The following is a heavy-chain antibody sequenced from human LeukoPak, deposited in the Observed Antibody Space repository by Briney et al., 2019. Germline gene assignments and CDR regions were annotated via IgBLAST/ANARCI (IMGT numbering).Heavy chain of an antibody. CDR1: GGSFSGYY. V-gene: IGHV4-34*01. J-gene: IGHJ4*02. D-gene: IGHD3-10*01. CDR3: ARPTFITMVRGVIGY. CDR2: INHSGST. Sequence: SETLSLTCAVYGGSFSGYYWSWIRQPPGKGLEWIGEINHSGSTNYNPSLKSRVTISVDTSKNQFSLKLSSVTAADTAVYYCARPTFITMVRGVIGYWGQGTLVTVSS.